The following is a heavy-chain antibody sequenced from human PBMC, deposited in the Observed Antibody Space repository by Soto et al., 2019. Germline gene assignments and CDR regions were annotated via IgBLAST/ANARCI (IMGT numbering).Heavy chain of an antibody. V-gene: IGHV1-18*01. Sequence: ASVKVSCKASGYTFTSYGISWVRQAPGQGLEWMGWTSAYNGNTNYAQKLQGRVTMTTDTSTSTACMELRSLRSDDTAVYYCARDIVGYCSSTSCQNRGAFDIWGQGTMVTVSS. D-gene: IGHD2-2*01. J-gene: IGHJ3*02. CDR3: ARDIVGYCSSTSCQNRGAFDI. CDR1: GYTFTSYG. CDR2: TSAYNGNT.